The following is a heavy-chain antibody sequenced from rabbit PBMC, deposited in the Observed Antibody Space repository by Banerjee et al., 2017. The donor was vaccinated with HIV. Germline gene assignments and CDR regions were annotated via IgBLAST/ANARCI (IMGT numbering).Heavy chain of an antibody. CDR2: VDTGDGTT. D-gene: IGHD4-1*01. CDR3: ARAYNSGWGGHFNL. V-gene: IGHV1S40*01. CDR1: GFSFSSSYY. Sequence: QSLEESGGDLVKPGASLTLTCTASGFSFSSSYYMCWVRQAPGKGLEWIASVDTGDGTTYYASWVNGRFTVSLDNAQNTVFLQMTSLTPADTATYFCARAYNSGWGGHFNLWGP. J-gene: IGHJ4*01.